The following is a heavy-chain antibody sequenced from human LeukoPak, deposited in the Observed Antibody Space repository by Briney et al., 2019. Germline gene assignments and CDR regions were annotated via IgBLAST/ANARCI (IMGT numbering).Heavy chain of an antibody. CDR1: GFTFSNYW. Sequence: GGSLRLSCAASGFTFSNYWMNWVRQAQGKGLEWVANIKQDGSEKYYVDSVKGRFTISRDNAKNSLYLQMNSLRAEDTAVYYCARVSSNWGQGTLVTVSS. J-gene: IGHJ4*02. CDR3: ARVSSN. V-gene: IGHV3-7*01. CDR2: IKQDGSEK. D-gene: IGHD6-6*01.